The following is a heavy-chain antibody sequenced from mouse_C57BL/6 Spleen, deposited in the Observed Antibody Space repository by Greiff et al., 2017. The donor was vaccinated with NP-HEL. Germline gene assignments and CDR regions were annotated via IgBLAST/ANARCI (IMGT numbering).Heavy chain of an antibody. CDR1: GYTFTDYY. J-gene: IGHJ1*03. CDR3: ARENYGNYWYFDV. CDR2: INPNNGGT. Sequence: VQLQQSGPELVKPGASVKISCKASGYTFTDYYMNWVKQSHGKSLEWIGDINPNNGGTSYNQKFKGKATLTVDKSSSTAYMELRSLTSEDSAVYYCARENYGNYWYFDVWGTGTTVTVSS. V-gene: IGHV1-26*01. D-gene: IGHD2-1*01.